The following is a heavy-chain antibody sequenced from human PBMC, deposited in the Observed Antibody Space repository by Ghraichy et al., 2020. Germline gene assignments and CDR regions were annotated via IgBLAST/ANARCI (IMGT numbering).Heavy chain of an antibody. D-gene: IGHD3-22*01. V-gene: IGHV1-18*01. Sequence: GWISAYNGNTNYAQKLQGRVTMTTDTSTSTAYMELRSLRSDDTAVYYCASQPEVPDSSGYSLDYWGQGTLVT. CDR3: ASQPEVPDSSGYSLDY. CDR2: ISAYNGNT. J-gene: IGHJ4*02.